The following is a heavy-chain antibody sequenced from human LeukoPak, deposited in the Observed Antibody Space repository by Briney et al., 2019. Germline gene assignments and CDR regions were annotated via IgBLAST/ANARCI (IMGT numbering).Heavy chain of an antibody. Sequence: PGGSLRLSCAASGFTFSSYAMHWVRQAPGKGLEWVAVISYDGGNKYYADSVKGRFTISRDNSKNTLYLQMNSLRAEDTAVYYCARDPSLGGYFDYWGQGTLVTVSS. D-gene: IGHD3-16*01. J-gene: IGHJ4*01. CDR1: GFTFSSYA. CDR2: ISYDGGNK. V-gene: IGHV3-30-3*01. CDR3: ARDPSLGGYFDY.